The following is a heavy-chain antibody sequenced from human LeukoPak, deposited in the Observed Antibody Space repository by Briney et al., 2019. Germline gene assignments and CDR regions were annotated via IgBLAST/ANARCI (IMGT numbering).Heavy chain of an antibody. D-gene: IGHD5-24*01. J-gene: IGHJ6*03. CDR1: GGSISSGDYY. Sequence: SQTLSLTCTVSGGSISSGDYYWSWIRQPPGRGLEWIGYIYYSGSTYYNPSLKSRVTISRDTSKNQFSLELSSVTAADTAVYYCARSLQILGYYYYYYMDVWGKGTTVTVSS. CDR3: ARSLQILGYYYYYYMDV. CDR2: IYYSGST. V-gene: IGHV4-30-4*08.